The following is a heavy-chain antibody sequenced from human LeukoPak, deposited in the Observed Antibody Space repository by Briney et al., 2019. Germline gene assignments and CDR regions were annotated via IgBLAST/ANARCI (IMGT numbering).Heavy chain of an antibody. Sequence: SETLSVTSTVSGGSISSYYWSWIRQPPGKGLEWIGYIYYSGSTNYNPSLKSRVTISVDTSKNQFSLKLSSVTAADTAVYYCARASYSGYDVGWFDPWGQGTLVTVSS. V-gene: IGHV4-59*01. J-gene: IGHJ5*02. CDR2: IYYSGST. CDR3: ARASYSGYDVGWFDP. CDR1: GGSISSYY. D-gene: IGHD5-12*01.